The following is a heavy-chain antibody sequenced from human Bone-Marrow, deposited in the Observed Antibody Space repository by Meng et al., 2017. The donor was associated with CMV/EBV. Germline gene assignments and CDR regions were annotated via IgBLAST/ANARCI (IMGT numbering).Heavy chain of an antibody. CDR3: ARVVVVPAATTYYYYGMNV. D-gene: IGHD2-2*01. CDR1: GFTFSSYS. J-gene: IGHJ6*02. V-gene: IGHV3-21*01. Sequence: GESLKISCAASGFTFSSYSMNWVRQAPGKGLEWVSSISSSSSYIHYADAVKGRFTISRDNAKNSLYLQMNSLRAEDTAVYYCARVVVVPAATTYYYYGMNVWGQGTTVTVSS. CDR2: ISSSSSYI.